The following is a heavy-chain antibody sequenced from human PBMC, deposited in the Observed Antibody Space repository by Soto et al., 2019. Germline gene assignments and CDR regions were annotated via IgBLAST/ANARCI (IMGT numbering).Heavy chain of an antibody. CDR2: ISNSGDRT. J-gene: IGHJ4*02. CDR1: GFTFSGYA. V-gene: IGHV3-23*01. CDR3: IQGYFYDA. Sequence: EVQLLESGGGLVQPGGSLRLSCAASGFTFSGYAMSWVRQAPGKGLEWVSSISNSGDRTFYADSVEGRFTISRDNFKNTLYLEMNSLRAGDTAIYYCIQGYFYDAWGQGTLVTVSS. D-gene: IGHD3-22*01.